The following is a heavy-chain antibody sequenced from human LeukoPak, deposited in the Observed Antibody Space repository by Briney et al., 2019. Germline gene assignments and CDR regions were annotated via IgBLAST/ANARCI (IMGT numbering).Heavy chain of an antibody. D-gene: IGHD6-19*01. J-gene: IGHJ4*02. CDR3: AREVGRSSGWFDY. Sequence: GGSLRLSCAASGFTFSSYEMNWVRQAPGKGLEWVSYISSNGSTIYYADSVKGRFTISRDNAKNSLYLQMNSLRAEDTAVYYCAREVGRSSGWFDYWGQGTLVTVSS. CDR2: ISSNGSTI. V-gene: IGHV3-48*03. CDR1: GFTFSSYE.